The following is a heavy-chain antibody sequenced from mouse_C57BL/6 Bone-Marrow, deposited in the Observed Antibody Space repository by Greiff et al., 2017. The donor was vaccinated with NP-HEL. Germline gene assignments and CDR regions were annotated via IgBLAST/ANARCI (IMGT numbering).Heavy chain of an antibody. CDR3: ARNYYGNDGVY. Sequence: VQLQQSGAELMKPGASVKLSCKASGYTFTGYWMEWVQQRPGHGLEWIGEIIPGGGSTNYTEKFKGKATFTADTSSNTAYMQLSSLTTEDSAIYYCARNYYGNDGVYWGQGTLVTVSA. J-gene: IGHJ3*01. D-gene: IGHD2-2*01. CDR2: IIPGGGST. V-gene: IGHV1-9*01. CDR1: GYTFTGYW.